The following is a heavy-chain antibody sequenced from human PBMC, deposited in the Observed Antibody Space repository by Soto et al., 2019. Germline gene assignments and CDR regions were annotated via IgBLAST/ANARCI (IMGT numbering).Heavy chain of an antibody. D-gene: IGHD3-3*01. CDR3: ASTPLRSITIFGVVISGFDY. CDR2: ISSSGSTI. J-gene: IGHJ4*02. Sequence: PGGSLRLSCAASGFTFSDYYMSWIRQAPGKGLEWVSYISSSGSTIYYADSVKGRFTISRDNAKNSLYLQMNSLRAEDTAVYYCASTPLRSITIFGVVISGFDYWGQGTLVTVSS. V-gene: IGHV3-11*01. CDR1: GFTFSDYY.